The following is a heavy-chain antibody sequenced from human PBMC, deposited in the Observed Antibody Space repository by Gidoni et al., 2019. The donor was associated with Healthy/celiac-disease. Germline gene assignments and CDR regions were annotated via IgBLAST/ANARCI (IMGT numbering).Heavy chain of an antibody. CDR2: INHSGST. CDR3: ARGVGRSSTSCFDY. D-gene: IGHD2-2*01. J-gene: IGHJ4*02. CDR1: GGSFSGYY. V-gene: IGHV4-34*01. Sequence: QVQLQQWGAGLLKPSETLSLTCAVYGGSFSGYYWSWIRQPPGKGLEWIGEINHSGSTNYNPSLKSRVTISVDTSKNQFSLKLSSVTAADTAVYYCARGVGRSSTSCFDYWGQGTLVTVSS.